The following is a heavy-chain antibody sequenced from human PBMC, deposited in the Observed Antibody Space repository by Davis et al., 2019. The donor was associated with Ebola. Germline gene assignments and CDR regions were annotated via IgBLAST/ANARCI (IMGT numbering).Heavy chain of an antibody. Sequence: AASVKVSCKASGYTFTSYYMHWVRQAPGQGLEWMGIINPSGGSTSYAQKFQGRVTMTRNTSINTAYMELSSLRSEDTAVYFCARRLGVSKDTRHDHWGQGTLVTVSS. CDR2: INPSGGST. CDR3: ARRLGVSKDTRHDH. J-gene: IGHJ4*02. V-gene: IGHV1-46*01. CDR1: GYTFTSYY. D-gene: IGHD2-15*01.